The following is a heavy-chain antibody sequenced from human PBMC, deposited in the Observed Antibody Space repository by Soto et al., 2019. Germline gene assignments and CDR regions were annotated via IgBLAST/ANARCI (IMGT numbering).Heavy chain of an antibody. V-gene: IGHV3-23*01. J-gene: IGHJ4*02. Sequence: VQLLESGGGLVQPGGSLRLSCAASGFTFSSYAMSWVRQAPGKGLEWVSAISGSGGSTYYADSVKGRFTISRDNSKNTLYLQMNSLRAEDTAVYYCAKAPGIAVARRGYYFDYWGQGTLVTVSS. CDR3: AKAPGIAVARRGYYFDY. CDR2: ISGSGGST. D-gene: IGHD6-19*01. CDR1: GFTFSSYA.